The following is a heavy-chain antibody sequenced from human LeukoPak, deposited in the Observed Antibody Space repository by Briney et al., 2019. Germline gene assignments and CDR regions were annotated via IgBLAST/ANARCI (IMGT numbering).Heavy chain of an antibody. J-gene: IGHJ6*04. V-gene: IGHV4-38-2*01. CDR1: GHSISTGYY. CDR2: MSHNRGT. D-gene: IGHD3-10*01. CDR3: ASYYASGVSAYNYYGMDV. Sequence: SETLSLTWAVSGHSISTGYYWGWIRQPPGKGLEWIGSMSHNRGTYNPSLKSRVTISMDTSKNQISLRLTSVTAADTAVYYCASYYASGVSAYNYYGMDVWGKGTTVTVSS.